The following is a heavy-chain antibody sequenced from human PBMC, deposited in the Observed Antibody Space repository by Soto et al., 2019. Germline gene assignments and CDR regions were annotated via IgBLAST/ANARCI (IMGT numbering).Heavy chain of an antibody. CDR2: ISSRSSTI. V-gene: IGHV3-11*01. D-gene: IGHD2-8*01. Sequence: QVQLVESGGGLVKPGGSLRLSCAASGFTFSDYYMSWIRQAPGKGLEWVSYISSRSSTIFYADSVKGRFTISRDNVKNSLYLQLTRLRAVDTAVYYCASGTNGAFFVYWGQGVLVTVSS. J-gene: IGHJ4*02. CDR3: ASGTNGAFFVY. CDR1: GFTFSDYY.